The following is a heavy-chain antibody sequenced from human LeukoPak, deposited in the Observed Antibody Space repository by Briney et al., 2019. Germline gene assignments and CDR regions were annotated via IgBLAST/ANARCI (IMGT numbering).Heavy chain of an antibody. J-gene: IGHJ6*02. CDR2: MNPNSGNT. Sequence: ASVTVSCTASGYTFTSYDINWVRQATGQGLEWMGWMNPNSGNTGYAQKFQGRVTMTRNTSISTAYMELSSLRSEDTAVYYCARGTRRFLEWLPSYYYYYGMDVWGQGTTVTVSS. CDR3: ARGTRRFLEWLPSYYYYYGMDV. D-gene: IGHD3-3*01. V-gene: IGHV1-8*01. CDR1: GYTFTSYD.